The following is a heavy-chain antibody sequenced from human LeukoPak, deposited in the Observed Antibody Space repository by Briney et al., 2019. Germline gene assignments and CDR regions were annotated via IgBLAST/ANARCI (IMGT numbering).Heavy chain of an antibody. J-gene: IGHJ3*02. CDR1: GFTFSSYW. V-gene: IGHV3-7*01. CDR3: ARVFSRELHAFDI. D-gene: IGHD1-26*01. CDR2: IKQDGSEK. Sequence: PGGSLRLSCAASGFTFSSYWISWVRQAPGKGLEWVANIKQDGSEKYYVDSVKGRFTISRDNAKNSLYLQMNSLRAEDTAVYYCARVFSRELHAFDIWGQGTMVTVSS.